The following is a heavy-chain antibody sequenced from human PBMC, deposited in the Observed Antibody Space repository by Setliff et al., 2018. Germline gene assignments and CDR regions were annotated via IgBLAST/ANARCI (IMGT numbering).Heavy chain of an antibody. CDR2: IYYSGST. CDR1: GGSISSSSYY. J-gene: IGHJ5*02. V-gene: IGHV4-39*07. D-gene: IGHD3-10*01. Sequence: SETLSLTCTVSGGSISSSSYYWGWIRQPPGKGLEWIGSIYYSGSTYYNPSLKSRVTISVDTSKNQFSLKLSSVTAADTAVYYCARQGTAIRWFDPWGQGTLVTVSS. CDR3: ARQGTAIRWFDP.